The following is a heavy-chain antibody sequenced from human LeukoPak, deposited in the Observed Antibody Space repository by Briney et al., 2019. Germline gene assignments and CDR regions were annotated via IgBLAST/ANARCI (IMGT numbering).Heavy chain of an antibody. CDR3: ARDWSWDAHDY. Sequence: GGSLRLSCAASGFSFGSSWMSWVRQAPGKGLEWVANIKPDGGEKYYVDSVKGRFTISRDNAKNSLYLQMNSLRAEDTAVYYCARDWSWDAHDYWGQGTLVTVSS. CDR2: IKPDGGEK. CDR1: GFSFGSSW. D-gene: IGHD1-26*01. V-gene: IGHV3-7*01. J-gene: IGHJ4*02.